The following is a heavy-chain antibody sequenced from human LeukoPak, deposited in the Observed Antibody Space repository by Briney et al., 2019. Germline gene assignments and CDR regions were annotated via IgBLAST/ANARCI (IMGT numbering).Heavy chain of an antibody. V-gene: IGHV4-34*01. CDR2: IDHSGRS. D-gene: IGHD1-26*01. CDR1: GGSFSGSY. J-gene: IGHJ4*02. CDR3: AREEALGSGSFDY. Sequence: PSETLSLTCTVYGGSFSGSYWTWIPQPPGKGLEWIGEIDHSGRSRYNPSLKSRVTISVDTSKNQFSLKLGSVTAADTAVYYCAREEALGSGSFDYWGQGTLVTVSS.